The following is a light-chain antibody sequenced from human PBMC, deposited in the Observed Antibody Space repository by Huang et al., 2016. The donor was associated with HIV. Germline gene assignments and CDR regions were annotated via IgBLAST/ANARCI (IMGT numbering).Light chain of an antibody. CDR3: QQYYSFPLT. CDR1: QDINTY. J-gene: IGKJ1*01. Sequence: AIRITQSPSSLSASTGDKVSITCRASQDINTYLALYQQKPGKPPSLLIYATSTLQSGVPSRCSGSGSGTDFTLTITHLQSEYFATYYCQQYYSFPLTFGQGSQVEV. CDR2: ATS. V-gene: IGKV1-8*01.